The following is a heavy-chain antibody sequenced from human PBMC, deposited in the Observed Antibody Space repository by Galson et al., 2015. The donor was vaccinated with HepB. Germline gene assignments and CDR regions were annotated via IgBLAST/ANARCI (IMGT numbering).Heavy chain of an antibody. CDR2: ISAYNGNT. Sequence: SVKVSCKASGYTFTSYGISWVRQAPGQGLEWMGWISAYNGNTNYAQKLQGRVTMTTDTSTSTAYMELRSLRSDDTAVYYCARDKDGLGSYLVGYWGQGTLVTVSS. J-gene: IGHJ4*02. V-gene: IGHV1-18*01. CDR3: ARDKDGLGSYLVGY. CDR1: GYTFTSYG. D-gene: IGHD3-10*01.